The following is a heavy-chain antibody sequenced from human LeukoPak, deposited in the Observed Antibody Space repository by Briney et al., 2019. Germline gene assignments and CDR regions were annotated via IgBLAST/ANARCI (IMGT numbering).Heavy chain of an antibody. J-gene: IGHJ4*02. CDR2: ISYDGSNK. D-gene: IGHD2-15*01. CDR3: AKGTAGYCSGGSCYPADY. V-gene: IGHV3-30*18. Sequence: GGSLRLSCAASGFTFRSYGMHWVRQAPGKGLEWVAVISYDGSNKYYADSVKGRFTISRDNSKNTLYLQMNSLRAEDTAVYYCAKGTAGYCSGGSCYPADYWGQGTLVTVSS. CDR1: GFTFRSYG.